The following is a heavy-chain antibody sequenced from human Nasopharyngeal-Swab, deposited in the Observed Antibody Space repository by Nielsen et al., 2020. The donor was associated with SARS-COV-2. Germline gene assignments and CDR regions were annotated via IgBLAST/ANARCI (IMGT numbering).Heavy chain of an antibody. CDR2: INPNSGGT. CDR3: ARDLYSSSSTPDY. V-gene: IGHV1-2*06. CDR1: GYTFTGYC. J-gene: IGHJ4*02. Sequence: ASVKVSCKASGYTFTGYCMHWVRQAPGQGLEWMGRINPNSGGTNYAQKFQGRVTMTRDTSISTAYMELSRLRSDDTAVYYCARDLYSSSSTPDYWGQGTLVTVSS. D-gene: IGHD6-6*01.